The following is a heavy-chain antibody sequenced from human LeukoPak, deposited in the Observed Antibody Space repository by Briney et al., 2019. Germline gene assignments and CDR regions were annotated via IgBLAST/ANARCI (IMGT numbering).Heavy chain of an antibody. V-gene: IGHV4-59*12. Sequence: PSETLSLTCTVSGGSISSYYWSWIRQPPGKGPEWIGYIYYSGSTNYNPSLKSRVTISVDTSKNQFSLKLSSVTAADTAVYYCARNKWLRGRYFDLWGRGTLVTVSS. CDR2: IYYSGST. CDR3: ARNKWLRGRYFDL. D-gene: IGHD5-12*01. CDR1: GGSISSYY. J-gene: IGHJ2*01.